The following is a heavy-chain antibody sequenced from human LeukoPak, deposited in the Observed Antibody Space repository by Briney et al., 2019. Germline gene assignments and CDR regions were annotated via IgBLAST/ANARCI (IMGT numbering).Heavy chain of an antibody. D-gene: IGHD5-12*01. CDR2: INPSGGST. CDR3: ARDEWLGYYYMDV. Sequence: ASVKVPCKASGYTFTSYYMHWVRQAPGQGLEWMGIINPSGGSTSYAQKFQGRVTITADKSTSTAYMELSSLRSEDTAVYYCARDEWLGYYYMDVWGKGTTVTVSS. J-gene: IGHJ6*03. V-gene: IGHV1-46*01. CDR1: GYTFTSYY.